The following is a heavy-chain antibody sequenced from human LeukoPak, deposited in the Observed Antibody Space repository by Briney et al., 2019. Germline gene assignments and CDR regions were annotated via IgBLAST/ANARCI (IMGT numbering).Heavy chain of an antibody. CDR3: ARGKLVVVAATYYFDY. Sequence: GGSLRLSCAASGFTFSSYAMSWVRQAPGKGLEWVSAISGSGGSTYYADSVKGRFTISRDNSKNTVNLQMNSLRAEDTAVYYCARGKLVVVAATYYFDYWGQGTLVTVSS. V-gene: IGHV3-23*01. CDR1: GFTFSSYA. J-gene: IGHJ4*02. CDR2: ISGSGGST. D-gene: IGHD2-15*01.